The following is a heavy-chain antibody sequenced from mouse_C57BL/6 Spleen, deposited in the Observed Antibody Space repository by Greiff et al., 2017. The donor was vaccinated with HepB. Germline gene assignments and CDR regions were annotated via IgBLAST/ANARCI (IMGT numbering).Heavy chain of an antibody. J-gene: IGHJ4*01. V-gene: IGHV5-17*01. Sequence: EVMLVESGGGLVKPGGSLKLSCAASGFTFSDYGMHWVRQAPEKGLEWVAYISSGSSTIYYADTVKGRFTISRDNAKNTLFLQMTSLRSEDTAMYYCARPGITTVVARAMDYWGQGTSVTVSS. CDR3: ARPGITTVVARAMDY. D-gene: IGHD1-1*01. CDR1: GFTFSDYG. CDR2: ISSGSSTI.